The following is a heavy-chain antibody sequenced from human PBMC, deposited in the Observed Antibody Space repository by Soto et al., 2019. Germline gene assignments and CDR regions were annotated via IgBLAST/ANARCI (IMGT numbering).Heavy chain of an antibody. CDR1: GYTFTTYY. CDR2: INPSGVTT. D-gene: IGHD2-15*01. CDR3: VRGFITDCNGCSGNNAFDF. V-gene: IGHV1-46*01. Sequence: ASVKVSCKASGYTFTTYYMHWERQAPGQGLEWMGIINPSGVTTSYPQKFQGRDTMTRDTSTSTVYMELSSLRSEHTAVYYCVRGFITDCNGCSGNNAFDFWGQGTMVTVSS. J-gene: IGHJ3*01.